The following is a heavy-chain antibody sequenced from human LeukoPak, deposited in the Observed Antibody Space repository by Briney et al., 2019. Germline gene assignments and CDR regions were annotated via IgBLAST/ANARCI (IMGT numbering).Heavy chain of an antibody. J-gene: IGHJ4*02. V-gene: IGHV3-21*01. CDR1: GFTFSSYS. CDR3: ARAANLGWGIVVVTAIYNY. CDR2: ISISSSYI. D-gene: IGHD2-21*02. Sequence: GGSLRLSCAASGFTFSSYSMNWVRQAPGKGLEWVSSISISSSYIYYADSVKGRFTISRDNAKNSVYLHMDSLRAEDTAVYYCARAANLGWGIVVVTAIYNYWGQGTLVTVSS.